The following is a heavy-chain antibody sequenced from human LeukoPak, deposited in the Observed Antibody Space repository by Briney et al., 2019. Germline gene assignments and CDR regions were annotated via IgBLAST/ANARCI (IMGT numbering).Heavy chain of an antibody. CDR2: ISGSGGSI. CDR1: GFTFSSYA. D-gene: IGHD3-10*01. V-gene: IGHV3-23*01. Sequence: GGSLRLSCAASGFTFSSYAMSWVRQAPGKGLEWVSAISGSGGSIYYADSVKGRFTISRDNSKNTLYLQMNSLRAEDTAVYYCAKDGGWGDYYYMDVWGKGTTVTVSS. J-gene: IGHJ6*03. CDR3: AKDGGWGDYYYMDV.